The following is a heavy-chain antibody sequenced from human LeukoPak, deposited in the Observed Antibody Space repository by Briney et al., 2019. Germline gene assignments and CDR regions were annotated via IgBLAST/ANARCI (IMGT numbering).Heavy chain of an antibody. V-gene: IGHV1-2*02. J-gene: IGHJ5*02. CDR2: INPDNGGT. Sequence: ASVKVSCRASGYTFTDYYTHWVRQAPGQGLEWVGWINPDNGGTNYAQKFQGRVTMTRDTSIRTVYMDLSRLRSDDTAVFYCTREARVGNWFDPWGQGTQVTVSS. CDR3: TREARVGNWFDP. D-gene: IGHD2-2*01. CDR1: GYTFTDYY.